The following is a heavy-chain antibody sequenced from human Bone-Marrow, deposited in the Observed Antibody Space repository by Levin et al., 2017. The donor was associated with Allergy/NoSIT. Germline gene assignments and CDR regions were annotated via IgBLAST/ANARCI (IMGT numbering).Heavy chain of an antibody. CDR3: ARYSSGLYFDH. CDR1: GFNFSNYW. D-gene: IGHD6-25*01. CDR2: IKQDGGEK. J-gene: IGHJ4*02. V-gene: IGHV3-7*01. Sequence: GGSLRLSCAASGFNFSNYWMTWVRQAPGKGLEWVANIKQDGGEKYYVDSVKGRFTISRDNAKNSLYLQMNSLRAEDTAVYFCARYSSGLYFDHWGQGSLVTVSS.